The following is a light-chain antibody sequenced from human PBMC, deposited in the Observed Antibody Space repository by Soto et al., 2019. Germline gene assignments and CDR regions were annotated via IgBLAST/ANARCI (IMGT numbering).Light chain of an antibody. CDR3: AVWDDSLNGVV. CDR1: NSNIGSNS. CDR2: VNS. V-gene: IGLV1-44*01. Sequence: QSVLTQPPSASGTAGQRVTISCSGSNSNIGSNSVSWYQHLPGTAPKLLIYVNSQRPSGVPDRFSGSKSGTSASLAISGLQSEDEVDYYCAVWDDSLNGVVFGGGTKVTVL. J-gene: IGLJ3*02.